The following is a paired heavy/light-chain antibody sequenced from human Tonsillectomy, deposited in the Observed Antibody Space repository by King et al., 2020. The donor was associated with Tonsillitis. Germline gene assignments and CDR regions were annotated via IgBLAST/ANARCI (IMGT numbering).Light chain of an antibody. Sequence: DIQMTQSPSSLSTSVGDRVTITCRASQDIYNYLAWFQLKPGKAPKSLIYAASSLQSGVPSRFSGSGSGTDFTLTISSLQPEDFATYYCQQYNIYPLTFGGGTKVETK. CDR3: QQYNIYPLT. J-gene: IGKJ4*01. CDR2: AAS. CDR1: QDIYNY. V-gene: IGKV1-16*01.
Heavy chain of an antibody. CDR2: IWSDGSKK. D-gene: IGHD3-10*01. CDR1: GFTFSSYG. J-gene: IGHJ4*02. CDR3: ARLQPRGGFGIDH. V-gene: IGHV3-33*01. Sequence: QVQLVESGGGVVQPGRSLRLSCAASGFTFSSYGMHWVRQAPGKGLEWVAFIWSDGSKKFYADSVKGRFTISRDNSNNTLFLQMGSLRADDTAVYYCARLQPRGGFGIDHWGQGALVTVSS.